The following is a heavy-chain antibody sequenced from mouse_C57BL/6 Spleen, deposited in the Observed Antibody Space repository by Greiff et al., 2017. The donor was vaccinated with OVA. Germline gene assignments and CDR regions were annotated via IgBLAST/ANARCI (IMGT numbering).Heavy chain of an antibody. Sequence: EVKLLESGPGLVKPSQSLSLTCSVTGYSITSGYYWNWIRQFPGNKLEWMGYISYDGSNNYNQSLKNRISITRDTSKNQYFLKLNSVTTEDTATYYCARRSGVAHFDYWGQGTTLTVSS. V-gene: IGHV3-6*01. CDR3: ARRSGVAHFDY. CDR2: ISYDGSN. CDR1: GYSITSGYY. J-gene: IGHJ2*01. D-gene: IGHD1-1*01.